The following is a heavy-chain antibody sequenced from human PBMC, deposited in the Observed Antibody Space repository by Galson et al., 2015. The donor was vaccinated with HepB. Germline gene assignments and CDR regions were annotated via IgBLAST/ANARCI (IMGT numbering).Heavy chain of an antibody. Sequence: SVKVSCKASGYMFTSYDINWVRQATGQGLEWMGWMSPNSGNTGYAQKFQGRVIMSRNTSTGTAYMELSSLKSEDTAVCYCARDSSGLFVEAFDIWGQGTMVTVSS. CDR3: ARDSSGLFVEAFDI. CDR2: MSPNSGNT. D-gene: IGHD3-22*01. CDR1: GYMFTSYD. V-gene: IGHV1-8*01. J-gene: IGHJ3*02.